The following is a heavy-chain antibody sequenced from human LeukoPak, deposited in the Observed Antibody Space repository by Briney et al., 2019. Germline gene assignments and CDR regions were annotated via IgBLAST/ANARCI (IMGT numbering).Heavy chain of an antibody. CDR1: GGSFSGYY. Sequence: SETLSLTCAVYGGSFSGYYWSWIRQPPGKGLEWIGEINHSGSTNYNPSLKSRVTISVDTSKNQFSLKLSSVTAADTAVYYCARVNGYYYYYVDVWGKGTTVTVSS. CDR3: ARVNGYYYYYVDV. J-gene: IGHJ6*03. D-gene: IGHD2-8*01. V-gene: IGHV4-34*01. CDR2: INHSGST.